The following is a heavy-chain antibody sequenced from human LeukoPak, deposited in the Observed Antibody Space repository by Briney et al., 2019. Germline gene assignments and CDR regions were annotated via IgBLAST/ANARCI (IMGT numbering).Heavy chain of an antibody. CDR1: GFTFSSYA. Sequence: GGSLRLSCAASGFTFSSYAMSWVRQAPGKGLEWVSAISGSGGSTYYADSVKGRFTISRDNSKNTLYLQMDSLRAEDTAVYYCANSYYYDSSGYPEPIDYWGQGTLVTVSS. CDR2: ISGSGGST. CDR3: ANSYYYDSSGYPEPIDY. D-gene: IGHD3-22*01. J-gene: IGHJ4*02. V-gene: IGHV3-23*01.